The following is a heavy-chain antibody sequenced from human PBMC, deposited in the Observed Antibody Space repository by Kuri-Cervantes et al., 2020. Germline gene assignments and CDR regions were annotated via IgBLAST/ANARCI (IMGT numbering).Heavy chain of an antibody. Sequence: SETLSLTCTVSGYSISSGHYWGWIRQPPGKGLEWIGSIYHSGSTYYNPSLKSRVTISVDTSKNQFSLKLSSVTAADTAVYYCASIQTEGFGELFLSNWGQGTLVTVSS. V-gene: IGHV4-38-2*02. CDR2: IYHSGST. J-gene: IGHJ4*02. CDR1: GYSISSGHY. CDR3: ASIQTEGFGELFLSN. D-gene: IGHD3-10*01.